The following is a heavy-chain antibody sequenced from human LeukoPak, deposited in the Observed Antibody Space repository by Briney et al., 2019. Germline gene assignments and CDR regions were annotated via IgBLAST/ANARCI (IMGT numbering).Heavy chain of an antibody. Sequence: GGSLRLSCAASGFTFSSYAMSWVRQAPGKGLEWVSSISGSGGSTYYADSVKGRFTISRDNSKNTLYLQMNSLRAEDTAVYYCAKFLPTHIVVANYYFDYWGQGALVTVSS. D-gene: IGHD2-21*01. J-gene: IGHJ4*02. V-gene: IGHV3-23*01. CDR2: ISGSGGST. CDR3: AKFLPTHIVVANYYFDY. CDR1: GFTFSSYA.